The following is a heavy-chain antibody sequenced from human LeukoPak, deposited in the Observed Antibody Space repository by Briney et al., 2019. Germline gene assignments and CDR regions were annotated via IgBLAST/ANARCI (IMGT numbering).Heavy chain of an antibody. V-gene: IGHV4-39*07. CDR2: IYYSGST. CDR1: GGSISSSSYY. D-gene: IGHD3-3*01. J-gene: IGHJ5*02. Sequence: SETLSLTCTVSGGSISSSSYYWGWIRQPPGKGLEWIGSIYYSGSTYYNPSLKSRVTISVDTSKNQFSLKLSSVTAADTAVYYCARGRSNYDSWSGYYLSGGFDHWGQGTLVTVSS. CDR3: ARGRSNYDSWSGYYLSGGFDH.